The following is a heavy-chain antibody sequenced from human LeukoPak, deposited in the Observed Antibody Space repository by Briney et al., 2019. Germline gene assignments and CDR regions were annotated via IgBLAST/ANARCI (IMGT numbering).Heavy chain of an antibody. CDR1: GGSFSGYY. V-gene: IGHV4-34*01. D-gene: IGHD3-10*01. CDR2: INHSGST. J-gene: IGHJ4*02. CDR3: ARDSYGDY. Sequence: SETLSLTCAVYGGSFSGYYWSWIRQPPGKGLEWIGEINHSGSTNYNPSLKSRVTISVDTSKNQFSLKLSSVTAADTAVYYCARDSYGDYWGQGILVTVSS.